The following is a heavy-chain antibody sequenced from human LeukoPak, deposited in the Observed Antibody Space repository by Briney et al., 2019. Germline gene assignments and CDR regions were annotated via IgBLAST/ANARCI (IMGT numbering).Heavy chain of an antibody. V-gene: IGHV1-46*01. CDR3: ARGPVRGGYNRLFDY. CDR2: INPSGGST. Sequence: ASVKVSCTASGYTFTSYYMHWVRQAPGQGLEWMGIINPSGGSTSYAQKFQGRATMTRDTSTSTVYMELSSLRSEDTAVYYCARGPVRGGYNRLFDYWGQGTLVTVSS. J-gene: IGHJ4*02. D-gene: IGHD5-24*01. CDR1: GYTFTSYY.